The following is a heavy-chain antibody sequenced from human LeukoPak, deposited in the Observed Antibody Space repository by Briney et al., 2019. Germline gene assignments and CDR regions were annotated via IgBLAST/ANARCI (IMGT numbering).Heavy chain of an antibody. CDR2: IHTSGSP. Sequence: SETLSLTCNVSGASISGHYWSWIRHPAGKSLEWIGRIHTSGSPIYNPYLSSRVTMSVGTSKGQFSLTMNSLTPADTAIYYCARQRLDGDILGFDWWGQGTLVTVSS. V-gene: IGHV4-4*07. CDR3: ARQRLDGDILGFDW. CDR1: GASISGHY. J-gene: IGHJ4*02. D-gene: IGHD2-21*01.